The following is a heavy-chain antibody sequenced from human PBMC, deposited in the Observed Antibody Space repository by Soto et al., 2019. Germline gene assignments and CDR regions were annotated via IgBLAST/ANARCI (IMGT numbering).Heavy chain of an antibody. D-gene: IGHD5-12*01. J-gene: IGHJ4*02. V-gene: IGHV3-23*01. CDR3: AKKSGPGGAVATKHPHFDY. CDR2: ISGSGGST. Sequence: GGSLRLSCAASGFTFSSYAMSWVRQAPGKGLEWVSAISGSGGSTYYADSVKGRFTISRDNSKNTLYLQMNSLRAEDTAVYYCAKKSGPGGAVATKHPHFDYWGQGTLVTVSS. CDR1: GFTFSSYA.